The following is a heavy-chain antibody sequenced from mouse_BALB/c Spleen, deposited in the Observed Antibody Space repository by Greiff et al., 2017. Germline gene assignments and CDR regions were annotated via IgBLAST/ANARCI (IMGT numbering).Heavy chain of an antibody. V-gene: IGHV2-9*02. Sequence: VQLQQSGPGLVAPSQSLSITCTVSGFSLTSYGVHWVRQPPGKGLEWLGVIWAGGSTNYNSALMSRLSISKDNSKSQVFLKMNSLQTDDTAMYYCASSYGDYFDYWGQGTTLTVSS. D-gene: IGHD1-1*02. CDR2: IWAGGST. J-gene: IGHJ2*01. CDR1: GFSLTSYG. CDR3: ASSYGDYFDY.